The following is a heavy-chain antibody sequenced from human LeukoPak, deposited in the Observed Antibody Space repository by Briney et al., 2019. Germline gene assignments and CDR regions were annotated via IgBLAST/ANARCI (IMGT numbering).Heavy chain of an antibody. CDR1: GFTFSNYW. CDR2: IGNGGADT. Sequence: GGSLRLSCAASGFTFSNYWMHWVRQAPGKGLVWGSRIGNGGADTRYADSVKGRFTISRDNARNTLYLQMNSLRAEDTAVYYCARGSGWYCTNGVCYTGDFDSWGQGTLVTVSS. V-gene: IGHV3-74*01. J-gene: IGHJ4*02. CDR3: ARGSGWYCTNGVCYTGDFDS. D-gene: IGHD2-8*01.